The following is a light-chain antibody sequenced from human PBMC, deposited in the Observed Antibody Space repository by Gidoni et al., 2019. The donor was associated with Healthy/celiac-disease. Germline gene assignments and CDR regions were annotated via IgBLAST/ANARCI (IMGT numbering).Light chain of an antibody. V-gene: IGKV1-39*01. CDR1: QSISSY. J-gene: IGKJ5*01. CDR2: AAS. CDR3: RQSYSTPIT. Sequence: DIQMTQSPSSLSASVGDRVTITCRASQSISSYLNSYQQKPGKAPKLLIYAASSLQSGVPSRFSGSGSGTDFTLTISSLQPEDFATYYCRQSYSTPITFGQGTRLEIK.